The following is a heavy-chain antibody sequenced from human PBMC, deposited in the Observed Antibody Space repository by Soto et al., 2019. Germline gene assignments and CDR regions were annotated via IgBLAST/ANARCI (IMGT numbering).Heavy chain of an antibody. D-gene: IGHD3-22*01. CDR3: ARDTSDDSSGSEVAYGMDV. CDR1: GGSVSSGGYY. J-gene: IGHJ6*02. V-gene: IGHV4-31*03. Sequence: PSGTMSLTCTVSGGSVSSGGYYWSWIRQHPGKGLEWIGYIYYSGSTYYNPSLKSRVTISVDTSKNQFSLKLSSVTAADTAVYYCARDTSDDSSGSEVAYGMDVWGQGITVNVS. CDR2: IYYSGST.